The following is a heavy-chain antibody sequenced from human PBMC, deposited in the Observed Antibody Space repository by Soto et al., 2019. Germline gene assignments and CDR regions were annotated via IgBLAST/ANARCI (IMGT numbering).Heavy chain of an antibody. CDR2: INSDGSST. V-gene: IGHV3-74*01. J-gene: IGHJ4*02. CDR3: ARGVPMVRGVINFYFDY. Sequence: GGSLRLSCAASGFTFSSYWMHWVRQAPGKGLVWVSRINSDGSSTSYADSVKGRFTISRDNAKNTLYLQMNSLRAEDTAVYYCARGVPMVRGVINFYFDYWGQGTLVTVSS. D-gene: IGHD3-10*01. CDR1: GFTFSSYW.